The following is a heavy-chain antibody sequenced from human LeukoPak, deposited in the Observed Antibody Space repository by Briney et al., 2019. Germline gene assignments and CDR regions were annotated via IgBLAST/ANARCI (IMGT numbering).Heavy chain of an antibody. CDR2: IHPNSGGT. CDR3: ASLSHDSSGYGWFDP. J-gene: IGHJ5*02. Sequence: ASVKVSCKASGYTFTGYYMHWVRQAPGQGLEWMGRIHPNSGGTNYAQKFQGRVTMTRDTSISTAYMELSRLRSDDTAVYCCASLSHDSSGYGWFDPWGQGTLVTVSS. D-gene: IGHD3-22*01. CDR1: GYTFTGYY. V-gene: IGHV1-2*06.